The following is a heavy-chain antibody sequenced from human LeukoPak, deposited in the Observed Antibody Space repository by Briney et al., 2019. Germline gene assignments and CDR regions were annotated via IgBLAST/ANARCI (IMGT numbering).Heavy chain of an antibody. CDR1: GFTFSNYS. J-gene: IGHJ2*01. V-gene: IGHV3-21*01. D-gene: IGHD2-15*01. CDR2: ISSSSSYI. Sequence: PGGSLRLSCAASGFTFSNYSMNWVRQAPGKGLEWVSSISSSSSYIYYADSVKGRFTISRDNAKNSLYLQMNSLRAEDTAVYYCARLGRNGYFDLWGRGTLVTVSS. CDR3: ARLGRNGYFDL.